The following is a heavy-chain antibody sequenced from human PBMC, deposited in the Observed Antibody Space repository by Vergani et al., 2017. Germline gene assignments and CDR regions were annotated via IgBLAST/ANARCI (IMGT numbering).Heavy chain of an antibody. Sequence: EVQLVESGGGLVQPGGSLKLSCAASGFTFSGSAMHWVRQASGKGLEWVGRIRSKANSYATAYAASVKGRFTISGDDSKNTAYLQMNSLKTEDTAVYYCTRHENKYSSGDRRFDPWGQGTLVTVSS. V-gene: IGHV3-73*02. D-gene: IGHD6-25*01. J-gene: IGHJ5*02. CDR3: TRHENKYSSGDRRFDP. CDR2: IRSKANSYAT. CDR1: GFTFSGSA.